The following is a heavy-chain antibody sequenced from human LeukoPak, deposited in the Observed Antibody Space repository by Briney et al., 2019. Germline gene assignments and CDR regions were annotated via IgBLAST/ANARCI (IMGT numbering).Heavy chain of an antibody. CDR1: GFTFSTFA. Sequence: PGGSLRLSCAASGFTFSTFAMNWVRQAPGKGLEWVSSISSSSSYIYYADSVKGRFTISRDNAKNSLYLQMNSLRAEDTAVYYCGYGDNFDYWGQGTLVTVSS. J-gene: IGHJ4*02. CDR2: ISSSSSYI. V-gene: IGHV3-21*01. D-gene: IGHD3-10*01. CDR3: GYGDNFDY.